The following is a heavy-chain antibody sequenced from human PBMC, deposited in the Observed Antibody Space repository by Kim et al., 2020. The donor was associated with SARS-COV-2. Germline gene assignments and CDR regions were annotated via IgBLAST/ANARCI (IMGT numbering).Heavy chain of an antibody. V-gene: IGHV3-64*01. D-gene: IGHD1-26*01. CDR2: ISSNGGFT. CDR3: ARIGSYGTFDI. CDR1: GFTFSSYS. Sequence: GGSLRLSCAASGFTFSSYSMHWVRQTPGKGLEFVSAISSNGGFTYYANSVKGRFTISRDNSKNTLFLQMDSLRAEDMAVYYCARIGSYGTFDIWGQGTMVTVSS. J-gene: IGHJ3*02.